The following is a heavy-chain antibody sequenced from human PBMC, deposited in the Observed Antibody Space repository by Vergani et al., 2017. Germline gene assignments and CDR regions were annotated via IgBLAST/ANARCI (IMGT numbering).Heavy chain of an antibody. Sequence: QVQLQQWGAGLLKPSETLSLTCAVYGGSFSGYYWSWIRQPPGKGLEWIGEINHSGSTNYNTSLKSRVTISVDTSKNQFSLKLSSVTAAETAVYYCARRFIVVVPAAKRYAAFDIWGQGTMVTVSS. V-gene: IGHV4-34*01. J-gene: IGHJ3*02. CDR1: GGSFSGYY. D-gene: IGHD2-2*01. CDR3: ARRFIVVVPAAKRYAAFDI. CDR2: INHSGST.